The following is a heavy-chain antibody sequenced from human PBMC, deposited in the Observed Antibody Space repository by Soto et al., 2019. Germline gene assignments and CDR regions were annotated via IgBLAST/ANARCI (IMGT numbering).Heavy chain of an antibody. Sequence: SETLSLTCTVYGESFSGYIWTWIRQTPGKGLQWIGQINHSGSAYYNPSLKSRVTISQHTSNSQFSLELSSVTAADTAVYFCARGLITGSHYSGGWYYFDAWGQGTQVTVSS. D-gene: IGHD6-19*01. V-gene: IGHV4-34*01. CDR1: GESFSGYI. CDR2: INHSGSA. J-gene: IGHJ5*02. CDR3: ARGLITGSHYSGGWYYFDA.